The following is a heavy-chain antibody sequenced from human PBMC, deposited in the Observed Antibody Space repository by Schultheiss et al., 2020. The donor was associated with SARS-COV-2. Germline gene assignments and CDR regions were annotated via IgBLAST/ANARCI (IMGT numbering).Heavy chain of an antibody. J-gene: IGHJ4*02. CDR3: AKSPGVY. V-gene: IGHV3-30*18. CDR1: GFTFSSYA. Sequence: GESLKISCAASGFTFSSYAMHWVRQAPGKGLEWVAVISYDGSNKYYADSVKGRFTISRDNSKNTLYLQMNSLRAEDTAVYYCAKSPGVYWGQGTLVTVSS. CDR2: ISYDGSNK. D-gene: IGHD3-10*01.